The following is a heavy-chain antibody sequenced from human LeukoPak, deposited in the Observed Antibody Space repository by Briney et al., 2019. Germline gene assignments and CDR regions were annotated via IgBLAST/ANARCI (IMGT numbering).Heavy chain of an antibody. Sequence: GGSLRLSCAASGFTFSSYEMNWVRQAPGKGLEWVANIKQDGSEKYYVDSVKGRFTISRDNAKNSLYLQMNSLRAEDTAVYYCARDFSDYYDSSGYYYFDYWGQGTLVTVSS. CDR1: GFTFSSYE. CDR3: ARDFSDYYDSSGYYYFDY. V-gene: IGHV3-7*01. J-gene: IGHJ4*02. D-gene: IGHD3-22*01. CDR2: IKQDGSEK.